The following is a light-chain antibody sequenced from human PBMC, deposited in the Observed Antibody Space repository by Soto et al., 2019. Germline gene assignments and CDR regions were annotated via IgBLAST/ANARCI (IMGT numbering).Light chain of an antibody. V-gene: IGLV2-8*01. Sequence: QSVLTQPPSASGSPGQSVTISCTGSGSDVGGYDYVSWYRQHPGKAPKLMIYAVTNRPSGVPDRFSGSKSGNTASLTVSALQAEDEADYYCGSYAGRNGFVVFGGGSKVT. CDR3: GSYAGRNGFVV. J-gene: IGLJ2*01. CDR2: AVT. CDR1: GSDVGGYDY.